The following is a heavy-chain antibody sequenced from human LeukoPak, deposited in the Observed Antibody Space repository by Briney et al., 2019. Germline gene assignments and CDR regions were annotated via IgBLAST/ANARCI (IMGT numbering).Heavy chain of an antibody. CDR3: AKSPRAAADYYMDV. CDR1: GFTFSSYS. CDR2: ISSSSSYI. J-gene: IGHJ6*03. Sequence: GGSLRLSCAASGFTFSSYSMNWVRQAPGKGLEWVSSISSSSSYIYYADSVKGRFTISRDNSKNTLYLQMNSLRAEDTAVYYCAKSPRAAADYYMDVWGKGTTVTISS. V-gene: IGHV3-21*04. D-gene: IGHD2-15*01.